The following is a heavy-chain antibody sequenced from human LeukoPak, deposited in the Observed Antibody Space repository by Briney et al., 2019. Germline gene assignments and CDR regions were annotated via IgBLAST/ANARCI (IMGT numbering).Heavy chain of an antibody. CDR2: LSGSGGGT. D-gene: IGHD3-22*01. Sequence: GGSLRLSCAVSGITLSNYGMSWVRQAPGKGLEWVAGLSGSGGGTNYADSVQGRFTISRDNPKNTLYLQMNSLRAEDTAVYFCAKGASSGYYHSLFDYWGQGTLVTVSS. CDR1: GITLSNYG. J-gene: IGHJ4*02. V-gene: IGHV3-23*01. CDR3: AKGASSGYYHSLFDY.